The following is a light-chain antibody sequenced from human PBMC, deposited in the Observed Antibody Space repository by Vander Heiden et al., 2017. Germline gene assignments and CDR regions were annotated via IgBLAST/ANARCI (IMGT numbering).Light chain of an antibody. CDR1: QDIRNY. J-gene: IGKJ5*01. V-gene: IGKV1-16*02. CDR3: RQDDSYPIT. CDR2: AAS. Sequence: DIQMTQSPSSLSASVGDRVTITCRASQDIRNYLAWIQQKPGKAPKLLMYAASNLQSGVPSKFSGSGSGTDFTLTISSLQPEDFAIYYCRQDDSYPITFGQGTRLEIK.